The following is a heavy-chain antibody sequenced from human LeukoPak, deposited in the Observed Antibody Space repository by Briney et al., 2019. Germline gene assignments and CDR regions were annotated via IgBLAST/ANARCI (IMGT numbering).Heavy chain of an antibody. Sequence: GGSLRLSCAASGFTVSTNYMSWVRQAPGKGLEWVSVIYSGGTTYYADSVKGRFTISRDNSKNTLYLQMNSLRAEDTAVYYCARDRGGSRSDCWGQGTLVTFSS. CDR2: IYSGGTT. D-gene: IGHD6-13*01. J-gene: IGHJ4*02. CDR1: GFTVSTNY. V-gene: IGHV3-66*01. CDR3: ARDRGGSRSDC.